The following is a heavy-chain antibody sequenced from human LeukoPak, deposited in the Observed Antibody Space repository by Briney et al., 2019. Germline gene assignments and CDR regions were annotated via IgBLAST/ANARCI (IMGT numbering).Heavy chain of an antibody. J-gene: IGHJ4*02. V-gene: IGHV3-21*01. Sequence: GGSLRLSCAASGFTLSSYSLNWVRQAPGKGLEWVSSISSSSSYIYYEDSAKGRFTISRDNAKNSLYLQMNSLRAEDTAVYYCARDAYPQTNTLIQLWTHFDYWGQGTLVTVSS. D-gene: IGHD5-18*01. CDR1: GFTLSSYS. CDR3: ARDAYPQTNTLIQLWTHFDY. CDR2: ISSSSSYI.